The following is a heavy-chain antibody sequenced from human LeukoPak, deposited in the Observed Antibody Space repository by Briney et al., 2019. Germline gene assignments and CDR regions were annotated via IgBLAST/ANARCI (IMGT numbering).Heavy chain of an antibody. V-gene: IGHV3-74*01. CDR1: GSTFSKYW. CDR3: ATKQWLAPPPDS. J-gene: IGHJ4*02. CDR2: INTDGTVT. D-gene: IGHD6-19*01. Sequence: GGSLRLSCAASGSTFSKYWMLWVRQAPGKGLESVSRINTDGTVTTYADSVKGRFTVSRDNADNTMFLQMNSVRDEDTAVHYCATKQWLAPPPDSWGQGTPVTVSS.